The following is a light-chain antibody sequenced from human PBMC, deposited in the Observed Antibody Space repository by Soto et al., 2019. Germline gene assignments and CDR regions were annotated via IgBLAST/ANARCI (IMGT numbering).Light chain of an antibody. CDR2: AAS. CDR1: RSVSSAY. J-gene: IGKJ1*01. V-gene: IGKV3-20*01. CDR3: NQNGSSSTWT. Sequence: EIVLTQSPGTLSLSPGERATLSCRASRSVSSAYLAWYQHKPGQPPTLLIYAASSRVTGIPDRFSGSGSGTDFTITNSRLEPEDFAVYYCNQNGSSSTWTFGPGTKVEIK.